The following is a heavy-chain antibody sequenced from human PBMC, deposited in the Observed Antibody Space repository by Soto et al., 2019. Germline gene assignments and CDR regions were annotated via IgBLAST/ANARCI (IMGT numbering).Heavy chain of an antibody. CDR1: GYTFTSYA. D-gene: IGHD3-3*01. CDR3: ASQVRFLEWLSVLDY. V-gene: IGHV1-3*01. Sequence: ASVNVSCKASGYTFTSYAMHWVRQAPGQRLEWMGWINAGNGNTKYSQKFQGRVTITRDTSASTAYMELSSLRSEDTAVYYCASQVRFLEWLSVLDYWGQGTLVTVSS. J-gene: IGHJ4*02. CDR2: INAGNGNT.